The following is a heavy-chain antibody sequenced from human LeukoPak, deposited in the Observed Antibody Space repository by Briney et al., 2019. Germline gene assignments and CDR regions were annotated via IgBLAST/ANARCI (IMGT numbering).Heavy chain of an antibody. Sequence: SETLSLTCTVSGGSISSSSYYWGWIRQPPGKGLEWIGSIYYSGCTYYNPSLKSRVTISVDTSKNQFSLKLSSVTAADTAVYYCASVHYYYYYYMDVWGKGTTVTVSS. D-gene: IGHD3-10*02. CDR1: GGSISSSSYY. V-gene: IGHV4-39*01. CDR3: ASVHYYYYYYMDV. CDR2: IYYSGCT. J-gene: IGHJ6*03.